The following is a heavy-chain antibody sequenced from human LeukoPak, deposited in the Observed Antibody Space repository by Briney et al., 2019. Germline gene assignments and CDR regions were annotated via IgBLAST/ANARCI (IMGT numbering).Heavy chain of an antibody. V-gene: IGHV4-30-4*08. Sequence: SETLSLTCTVSGGSISSGDYYWSWIRQPPGKGLEWIGYIYYSGSTYYNPSLRSRVTISVDTSKNQFSLNLSSVTAADTAVYYCARAERNAFDIWGQGTMVTVSS. J-gene: IGHJ3*02. D-gene: IGHD1-1*01. CDR3: ARAERNAFDI. CDR1: GGSISSGDYY. CDR2: IYYSGST.